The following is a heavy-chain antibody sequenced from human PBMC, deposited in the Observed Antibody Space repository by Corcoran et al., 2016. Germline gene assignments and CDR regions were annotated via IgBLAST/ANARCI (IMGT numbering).Heavy chain of an antibody. V-gene: IGHV3-48*04. CDR2: ISRSSNTI. CDR3: ARDVSEYCSSTSCRSAYYDYGLDV. Sequence: EVQLVESGGGLVQPGGSLRLSCAASGFIFSSYNMNWVRQAPGKGLEWVSYISRSSNTIYYADSVKGRLTISRDNAKNSLYLQLNSLRAEDTAVDDGARDVSEYCSSTSCRSAYYDYGLDVWGQGTTVTVSS. CDR1: GFIFSSYN. D-gene: IGHD2-2*01. J-gene: IGHJ6*02.